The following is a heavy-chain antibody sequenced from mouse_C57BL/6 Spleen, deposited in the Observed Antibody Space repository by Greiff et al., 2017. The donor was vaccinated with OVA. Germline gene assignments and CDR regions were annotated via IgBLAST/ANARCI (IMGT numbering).Heavy chain of an antibody. CDR2: ISDGGSYT. CDR3: ARVLITTVVADAMDY. J-gene: IGHJ4*01. V-gene: IGHV5-4*03. D-gene: IGHD1-1*01. CDR1: GFTFSSYA. Sequence: EVKLVESGGGLVKPGGSLKLSCAASGFTFSSYAMSWVRQTPEKRLEWVATISDGGSYTYYPDNVKGRFTISRDNAKNNLYLQMSHLKSEDTAMYYCARVLITTVVADAMDYWGQGTSVTVSS.